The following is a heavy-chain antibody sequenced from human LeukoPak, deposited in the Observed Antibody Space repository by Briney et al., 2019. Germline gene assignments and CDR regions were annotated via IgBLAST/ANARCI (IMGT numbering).Heavy chain of an antibody. Sequence: ASVKVSCKASGYTFTSYGISWVRQAPGQGLEWMGWINPNSGGTNYAQRFQGRVTMTRDTSISTAYMELSRLRSDDTAVYYCAREGMGSSSPFDYWGQGTLVTVSS. J-gene: IGHJ4*02. D-gene: IGHD6-6*01. CDR3: AREGMGSSSPFDY. V-gene: IGHV1-2*02. CDR1: GYTFTSYG. CDR2: INPNSGGT.